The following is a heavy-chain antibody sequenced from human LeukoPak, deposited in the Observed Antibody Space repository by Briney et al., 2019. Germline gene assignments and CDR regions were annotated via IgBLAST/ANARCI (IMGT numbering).Heavy chain of an antibody. V-gene: IGHV3-7*01. D-gene: IGHD3-3*01. CDR2: IKHDGSEK. Sequence: GGSLRLSRVASGFTFSSYWMTWVRQVAGKGLEWVANIKHDGSEKYYVDSVKGRFTISRDNAKNSLYLQMNSLGAEDTAVYYCARLITVFGVVMKWGQGTLVTVSS. J-gene: IGHJ4*02. CDR3: ARLITVFGVVMK. CDR1: GFTFSSYW.